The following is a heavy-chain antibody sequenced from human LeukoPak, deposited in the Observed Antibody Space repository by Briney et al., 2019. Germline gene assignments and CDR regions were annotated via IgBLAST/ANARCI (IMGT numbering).Heavy chain of an antibody. Sequence: GGSLRLSCAASGFTFSNYAMNWVRQAPGKGLEWVSGISSSGGSTYYADSVKGRFTISRDNAKNTLYLEMNSLRVEDTAVYYCAKDRLGAYDPWGQGTLVTVSS. D-gene: IGHD6-19*01. CDR3: AKDRLGAYDP. CDR2: ISSSGGST. CDR1: GFTFSNYA. V-gene: IGHV3-23*01. J-gene: IGHJ5*02.